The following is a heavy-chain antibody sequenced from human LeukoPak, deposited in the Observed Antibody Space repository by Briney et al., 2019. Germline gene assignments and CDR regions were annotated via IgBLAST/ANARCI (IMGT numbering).Heavy chain of an antibody. CDR1: GFTFSSYS. CDR2: ITSSSSYI. Sequence: PGGSLRLSCAASGFTFSSYSMNWVRQAPGKGLEWVSFITSSSSYIFYADSVKGRFTISRDNAKNSVYLQMKSLRAEDMAVYYCARDYYYYYDSPGVEQGSYRTFDYWGQGTLVTVSS. CDR3: ARDYYYYYDSPGVEQGSYRTFDY. J-gene: IGHJ4*02. D-gene: IGHD3-22*01. V-gene: IGHV3-21*01.